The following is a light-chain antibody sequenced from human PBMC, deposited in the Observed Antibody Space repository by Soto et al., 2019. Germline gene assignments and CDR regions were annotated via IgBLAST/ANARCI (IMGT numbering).Light chain of an antibody. V-gene: IGKV3-15*01. J-gene: IGKJ5*01. CDR1: QSVDSK. CDR2: SAS. CDR3: QQYNNWPPIT. Sequence: MTTSPPTLSVSTGARATLSCRASQSVDSKLAWYQQRPGRALRLLIYSASIRATGIPARFSGSGSGTEFTLTITSLQSEDFALYYCQQYNNWPPITFGQGTRLEIK.